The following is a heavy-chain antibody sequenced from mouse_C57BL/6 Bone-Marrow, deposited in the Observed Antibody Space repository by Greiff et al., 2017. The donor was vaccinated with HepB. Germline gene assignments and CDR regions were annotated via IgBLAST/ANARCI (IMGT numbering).Heavy chain of an antibody. CDR3: AREEVLTGTDFDY. CDR1: GYSITSGYY. Sequence: ESGPGLVKPSQSLSLTCSVPGYSITSGYYWNWIRQFPGNKLEWMGYISYDGSNNYNPSLKNRISITRDTSKNQFFLKLNSVTTEETATYYCAREEVLTGTDFDYWGQGTTLTVSS. CDR2: ISYDGSN. D-gene: IGHD4-1*01. V-gene: IGHV3-6*01. J-gene: IGHJ2*01.